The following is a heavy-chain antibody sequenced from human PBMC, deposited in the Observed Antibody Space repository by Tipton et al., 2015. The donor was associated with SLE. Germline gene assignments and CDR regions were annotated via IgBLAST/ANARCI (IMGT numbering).Heavy chain of an antibody. J-gene: IGHJ4*02. Sequence: TLSLTCAVSGGSISSSNWWSWVRQPPGKGLEWIGEIYHSGSTNYSPSLKSRVTISVDTSRNQFSLKVTSVTAADTAVYFCARGTYYYDTSGYWTANYFDYWGLGTLVAVSS. CDR1: GGSISSSNW. V-gene: IGHV4-4*01. CDR3: ARGTYYYDTSGYWTANYFDY. D-gene: IGHD3-22*01. CDR2: IYHSGST.